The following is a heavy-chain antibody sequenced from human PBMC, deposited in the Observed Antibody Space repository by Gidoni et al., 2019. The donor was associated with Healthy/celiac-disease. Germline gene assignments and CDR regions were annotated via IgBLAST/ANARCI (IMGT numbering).Heavy chain of an antibody. D-gene: IGHD2-21*01. Sequence: EVQLVESGGGLVKPGGSLRLSCAASGFTFSSYSMNWVRQAPGKGLEWVSSISSSSSYIYYADSVKGRFTISRDNAKNSLYLQMNSLRAEDTAVYYCARTLAYCGGDCYSHIPDAFDIWGQGTMVTVSS. CDR3: ARTLAYCGGDCYSHIPDAFDI. J-gene: IGHJ3*02. CDR2: ISSSSSYI. CDR1: GFTFSSYS. V-gene: IGHV3-21*01.